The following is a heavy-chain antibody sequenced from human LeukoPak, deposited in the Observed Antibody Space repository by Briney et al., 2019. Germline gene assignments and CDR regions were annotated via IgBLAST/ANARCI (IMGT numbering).Heavy chain of an antibody. J-gene: IGHJ4*02. D-gene: IGHD6-13*01. CDR1: GFTFSSYS. V-gene: IGHV3-21*01. CDR3: ARSFLSIAAAATDY. Sequence: GGSLRLSCAASGFTFSSYSMNWVRQAPGKGXXXXXSISSSSSYIYYADSVKGRFTISRDNAKNSLYLQMNSLRAEDTAVYYCARSFLSIAAAATDYWGQGTLVTVSS. CDR2: ISSSSSYI.